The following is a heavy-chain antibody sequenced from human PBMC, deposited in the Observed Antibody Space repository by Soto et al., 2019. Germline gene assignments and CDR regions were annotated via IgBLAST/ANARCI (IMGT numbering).Heavy chain of an antibody. CDR2: ISAYNGNT. Sequence: QVQLVQSGAEVKKPGASVKVSCKASGYTFTSYGISWVRQAPGQGLEWMGWISAYNGNTNYAQKLQGRVTMTTDTCQGTDYMELKSLGSDDTAVYFCARLIGIAVAGGVSFDYWGQGPLVTVSS. CDR1: GYTFTSYG. V-gene: IGHV1-18*01. CDR3: ARLIGIAVAGGVSFDY. J-gene: IGHJ4*02. D-gene: IGHD6-19*01.